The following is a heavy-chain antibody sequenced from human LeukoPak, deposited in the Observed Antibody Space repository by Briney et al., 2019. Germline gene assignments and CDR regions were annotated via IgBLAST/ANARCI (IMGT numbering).Heavy chain of an antibody. V-gene: IGHV3-23*01. CDR3: AKDRQGAVAGFTSP. CDR1: GFTFSNYA. Sequence: PGGSLRLSCAASGFTFSNYAMTWVRQAPGKGLEWVSSISTSGGSTYYADSVKGRFTISRDNSKNTLYLQMNSLRAEDTAVYYCAKDRQGAVAGFTSPWGQGTLVTVSS. J-gene: IGHJ5*02. D-gene: IGHD6-19*01. CDR2: ISTSGGST.